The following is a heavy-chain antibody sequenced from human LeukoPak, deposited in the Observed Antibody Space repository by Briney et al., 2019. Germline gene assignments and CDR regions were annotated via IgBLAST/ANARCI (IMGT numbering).Heavy chain of an antibody. V-gene: IGHV3-20*04. D-gene: IGHD6-19*01. CDR3: ARVSYSSGWSPVGY. Sequence: GGSLRLSCAASGFTFDDYGMSWVRQAPGKGLEWVSGINWNGGSTGYADSVKGRFTISRDNAKNSLYLQKNSLRAEDTALYYCARVSYSSGWSPVGYWGQGTLVTVSS. CDR2: INWNGGST. J-gene: IGHJ4*02. CDR1: GFTFDDYG.